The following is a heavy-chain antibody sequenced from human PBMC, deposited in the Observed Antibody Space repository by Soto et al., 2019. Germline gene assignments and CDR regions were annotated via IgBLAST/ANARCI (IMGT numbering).Heavy chain of an antibody. Sequence: QVQRVQSGAEVKKPGASVKVSCKASGYTFTGYYMHWVRQAPGQGLEWMGWINPNSGGTNYAQKFQGWVTMTRDTAISTAYMELSRLRADDTAVYYCARGERVTIFGVAYYYYGMDVWGQGTTVTVSS. D-gene: IGHD3-3*01. CDR1: GYTFTGYY. CDR3: ARGERVTIFGVAYYYYGMDV. V-gene: IGHV1-2*04. CDR2: INPNSGGT. J-gene: IGHJ6*02.